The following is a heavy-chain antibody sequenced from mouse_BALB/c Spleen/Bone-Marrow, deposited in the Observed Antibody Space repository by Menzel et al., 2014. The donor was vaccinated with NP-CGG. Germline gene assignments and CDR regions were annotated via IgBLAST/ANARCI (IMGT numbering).Heavy chain of an antibody. CDR3: ARGIYYGNYVYAMDY. Sequence: QRPGQGLEWIGRIAPGSGSTYYNEMFKGKATLTVDTSSSAAYIQLSSLSSEDSAVYFCARGIYYGNYVYAMDYWGQGTSVTVSS. V-gene: IGHV1S41*01. J-gene: IGHJ4*01. D-gene: IGHD2-1*01. CDR2: IAPGSGST.